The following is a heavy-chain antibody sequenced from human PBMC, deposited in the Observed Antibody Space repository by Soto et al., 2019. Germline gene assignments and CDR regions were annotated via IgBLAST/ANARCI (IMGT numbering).Heavy chain of an antibody. V-gene: IGHV4-39*01. CDR2: IYYSGST. D-gene: IGHD4-4*01. CDR1: GGSISSSSYY. J-gene: IGHJ6*03. Sequence: SETLSLTCTVSGGSISSSSYYWGWIRQPPGKGLEWIGSIYYSGSTYYNPSLKSRVTISVDTSKNQFSLKLSFVTAADTAVYYCARSSDSNLNYYYYYYMDVWGKGTTVTVSS. CDR3: ARSSDSNLNYYYYYYMDV.